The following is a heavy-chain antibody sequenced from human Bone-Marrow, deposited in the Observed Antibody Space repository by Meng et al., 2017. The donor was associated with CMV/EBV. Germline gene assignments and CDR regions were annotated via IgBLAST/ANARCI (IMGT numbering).Heavy chain of an antibody. J-gene: IGHJ6*02. CDR3: ARRRGEEWSHYYYYYGMDV. CDR2: IIPILGIA. Sequence: SVKVSCKASGGTFSNYAISWVRQAPGQGLEWMGGIIPILGIANYAQKFQGRVTITADKSTSTAYMELSSLRSEDTAVYYCARRRGEEWSHYYYYYGMDVWGQGTTVTVSS. D-gene: IGHD3-3*01. V-gene: IGHV1-69*10. CDR1: GGTFSNYA.